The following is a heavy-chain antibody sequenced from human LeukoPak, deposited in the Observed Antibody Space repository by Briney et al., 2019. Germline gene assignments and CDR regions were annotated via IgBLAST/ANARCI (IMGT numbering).Heavy chain of an antibody. CDR1: GGSFSGYY. CDR3: ARGRRDGYNYRAGNYFDY. J-gene: IGHJ4*02. Sequence: SETLSLTCAVYGGSFSGYYWIWIRQPPGKGLEWIGEINHSGSTNYNPSLKSRVTISVDTSKNQFSLKLSSVTAADTAVYYCARGRRDGYNYRAGNYFDYWGQGTLVTVSS. V-gene: IGHV4-34*01. D-gene: IGHD5-24*01. CDR2: INHSGST.